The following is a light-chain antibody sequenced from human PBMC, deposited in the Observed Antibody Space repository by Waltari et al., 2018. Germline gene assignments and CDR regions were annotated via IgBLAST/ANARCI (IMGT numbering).Light chain of an antibody. CDR1: QRGNDIY. CDR3: QHLDTSWT. Sequence: ELVLTQSPVTLSLSPGERATLSCSASQRGNDIYLAWYQQKVGQPPRLLMYGASSRATGIPDRFSGSGSGTDFTLTISRLEPDDFAVYYCQHLDTSWTFGQGTKVEIK. V-gene: IGKV3-20*01. J-gene: IGKJ1*01. CDR2: GAS.